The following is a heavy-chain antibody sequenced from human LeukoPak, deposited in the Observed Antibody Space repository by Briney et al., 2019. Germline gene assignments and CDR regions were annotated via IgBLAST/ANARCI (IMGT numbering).Heavy chain of an antibody. CDR1: GFTFSSYA. CDR2: ISYDGSNK. V-gene: IGHV3-30*04. J-gene: IGHJ4*02. Sequence: PGGSLRLSCAASGFTFSSYAMHWVRQAPGKGLEWVAVISYDGSNKYYADSVKGRFTISRDNSKNTLYLQMNSLRAEDTAVYYCAGSGYDSSGYLDYWGQGTLVTVSS. CDR3: AGSGYDSSGYLDY. D-gene: IGHD3-22*01.